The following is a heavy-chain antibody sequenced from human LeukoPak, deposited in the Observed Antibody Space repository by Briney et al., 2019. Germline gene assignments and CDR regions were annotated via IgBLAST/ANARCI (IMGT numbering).Heavy chain of an antibody. CDR2: IYYTGAT. CDR3: ARDRRESSKANDAFDI. CDR1: GGSISSYH. D-gene: IGHD4-11*01. Sequence: SETLSLTCSVSGGSISSYHWSWIRQPPGKGLEWIGYIYYTGATYYNPSLESRVTISIDTSKRQLSLELRSVTAADTAVYFCARDRRESSKANDAFDIWGQGTMVTVSS. V-gene: IGHV4-59*01. J-gene: IGHJ3*02.